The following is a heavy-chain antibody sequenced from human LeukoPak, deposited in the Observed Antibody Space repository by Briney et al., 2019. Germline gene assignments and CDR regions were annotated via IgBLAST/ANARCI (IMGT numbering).Heavy chain of an antibody. V-gene: IGHV4-4*07. J-gene: IGHJ4*02. CDR1: GGSISSYY. Sequence: SETLSLTCTVSGGSISSYYWSWIRQPAGKGLEWIGRIYTSGSTNYNPSLKSRVTMSVDTSKNQFSLKLSSVTAADPAVYYCARAGSDILTGYYSYYFDYWGQGTLVTVSS. CDR2: IYTSGST. D-gene: IGHD3-9*01. CDR3: ARAGSDILTGYYSYYFDY.